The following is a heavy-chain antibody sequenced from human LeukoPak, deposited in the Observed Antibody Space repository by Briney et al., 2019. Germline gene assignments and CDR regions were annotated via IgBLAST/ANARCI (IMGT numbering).Heavy chain of an antibody. D-gene: IGHD6-6*01. CDR3: ARHRSSWLIDY. CDR2: ISDSGGNT. Sequence: GGSLRLSCAASGFTFNTYAMSWVRQAPWERLQWVSGISDSGGNTYYADSVRGRFTISRDNSKNTLYLQMNSLRAEDTTVYYCARHRSSWLIDYWGQGTLVTVSS. J-gene: IGHJ4*02. V-gene: IGHV3-23*01. CDR1: GFTFNTYA.